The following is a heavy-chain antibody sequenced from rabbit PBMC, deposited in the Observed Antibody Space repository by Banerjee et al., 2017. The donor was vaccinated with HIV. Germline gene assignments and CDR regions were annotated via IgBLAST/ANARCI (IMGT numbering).Heavy chain of an antibody. J-gene: IGHJ4*01. Sequence: QSLEESGGDLVKPGASLALTCTASGFTISSIYYICWVRQAPGKGLEWIGCIYTGSGSSYYASWAKGRFTISKTSSTTVTLQMTSLTAADTATYFCARDNFAEYGIYFNLWGPGTLVTVS. V-gene: IGHV1S40*01. CDR1: GFTISSIYY. CDR3: ARDNFAEYGIYFNL. CDR2: IYTGSGSS. D-gene: IGHD2-1*01.